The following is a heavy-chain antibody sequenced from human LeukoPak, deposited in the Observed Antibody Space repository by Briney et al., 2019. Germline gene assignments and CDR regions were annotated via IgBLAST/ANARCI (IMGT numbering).Heavy chain of an antibody. CDR3: ARDRIAVAGEISLTYYFDY. D-gene: IGHD6-19*01. CDR2: IKQDGSEK. CDR1: GFTFSSYW. Sequence: PGGSLRLSCAASGFTFSSYWMSWVRQAPGKGLEWVANIKQDGSEKYYVDSVKGRFTISRDNAKNSLYLQMNSLRAEDTAVYYCARDRIAVAGEISLTYYFDYWGQGTLVTVSS. J-gene: IGHJ4*02. V-gene: IGHV3-7*01.